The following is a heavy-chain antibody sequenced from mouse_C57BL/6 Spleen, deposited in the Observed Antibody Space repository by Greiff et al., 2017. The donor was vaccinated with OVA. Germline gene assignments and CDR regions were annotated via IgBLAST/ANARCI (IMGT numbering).Heavy chain of an antibody. Sequence: QVQLQQPGAELVKPGASVKLSCKASGYTFTSYWMHWVKQRPGQGLEWIGMIHPNSGSTNYNEKFKSKATLTVDKSSSTAYLQLSSLTSEDSAVYYWARDYYDYDDWYFDVWGTGTTVTVSS. J-gene: IGHJ1*03. V-gene: IGHV1-64*01. CDR2: IHPNSGST. CDR1: GYTFTSYW. CDR3: ARDYYDYDDWYFDV. D-gene: IGHD2-4*01.